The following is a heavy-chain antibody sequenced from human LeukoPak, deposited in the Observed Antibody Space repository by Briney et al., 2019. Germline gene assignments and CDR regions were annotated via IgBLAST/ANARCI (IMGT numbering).Heavy chain of an antibody. D-gene: IGHD3-22*01. J-gene: IGHJ5*02. Sequence: GGSLRLSCAASGFTFSSYALSWVRQAPGKGLEWVSGITDSGTGTYYADSVKGRFTISRDNSKNTVYLQMSSLRAEDTAVYYCAKNRAVITMIVVVITTSLGWFDPWGQGTLVTVSS. CDR1: GFTFSSYA. CDR2: ITDSGTGT. CDR3: AKNRAVITMIVVVITTSLGWFDP. V-gene: IGHV3-23*01.